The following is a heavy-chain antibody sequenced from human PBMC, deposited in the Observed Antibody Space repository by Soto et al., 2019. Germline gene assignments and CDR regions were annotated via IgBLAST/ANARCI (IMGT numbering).Heavy chain of an antibody. CDR3: ARGATYGSGSHMDY. D-gene: IGHD3-10*01. CDR2: IYSGGST. J-gene: IGHJ4*02. V-gene: IGHV3-66*01. CDR1: GFTVSSNY. Sequence: EVQLVESGGGLVQPGGSLRLSCAASGFTVSSNYMSWVRQAPGKGLEWVSVIYSGGSTYYADSVKGRFTISRDNSKNTLYLQMNSLRAEDTAVYYCARGATYGSGSHMDYWGQGTLVTVSS.